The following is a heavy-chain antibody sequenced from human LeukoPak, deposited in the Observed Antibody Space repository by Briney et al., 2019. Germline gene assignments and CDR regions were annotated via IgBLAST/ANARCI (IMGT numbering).Heavy chain of an antibody. D-gene: IGHD2-8*01. Sequence: TSETLSLTCAVYGGSFSGYYWSWIRQPPGKGLEWIGEINHSGSTNYNPSLKSRVTIPVDTSKNQFSLKLSSVTAADTAVYYCARSPRVSNDYYYMDVWGKGTTVTVSS. CDR1: GGSFSGYY. CDR3: ARSPRVSNDYYYMDV. V-gene: IGHV4-34*01. J-gene: IGHJ6*03. CDR2: INHSGST.